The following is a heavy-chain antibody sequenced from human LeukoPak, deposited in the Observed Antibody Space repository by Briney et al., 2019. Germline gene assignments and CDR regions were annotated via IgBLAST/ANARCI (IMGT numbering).Heavy chain of an antibody. V-gene: IGHV3-66*01. D-gene: IGHD3-16*02. CDR2: IYSGGST. Sequence: GGSLRLSCAASGFTVSSNYMSWVRQAPGKGLEWVSVIYSGGSTYYADSVKGRFTIPRDNSKNTLYLQMNSLRAEDTAVYYCARNVWGSYRRLNWFDPWGQGTLVTVSS. CDR3: ARNVWGSYRRLNWFDP. CDR1: GFTVSSNY. J-gene: IGHJ5*02.